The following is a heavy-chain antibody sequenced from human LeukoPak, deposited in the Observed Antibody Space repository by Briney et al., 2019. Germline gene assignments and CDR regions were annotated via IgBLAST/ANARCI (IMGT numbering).Heavy chain of an antibody. Sequence: PGGSLRLSCAASGFTFSSYAMHWVRQAPGKGLEWVAVISYDGSNKYYADSVKGRFTISRDNSKNTLYLQMNSLRAEDTAVYYCARDKSAGVRGVIYHFDYWGQGTLVTVSP. V-gene: IGHV3-30-3*01. J-gene: IGHJ4*02. CDR3: ARDKSAGVRGVIYHFDY. CDR1: GFTFSSYA. CDR2: ISYDGSNK. D-gene: IGHD3-10*01.